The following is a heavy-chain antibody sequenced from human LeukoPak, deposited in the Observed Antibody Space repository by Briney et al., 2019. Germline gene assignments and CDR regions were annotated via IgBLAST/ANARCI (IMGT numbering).Heavy chain of an antibody. CDR3: ARGPSGSSDKGDWFDP. V-gene: IGHV3-48*03. D-gene: IGHD6-25*01. J-gene: IGHJ5*02. CDR1: GFTFSSYE. CDR2: ISSSGSTI. Sequence: GGSLRLSCAASGFTFSSYEMNWVRQAPGKGLEWVSYISSSGSTIYYADSVKGRFTISRDNAKNSLYLQMNSLRAEDTAVYYCARGPSGSSDKGDWFDPWGQGTLVTVSS.